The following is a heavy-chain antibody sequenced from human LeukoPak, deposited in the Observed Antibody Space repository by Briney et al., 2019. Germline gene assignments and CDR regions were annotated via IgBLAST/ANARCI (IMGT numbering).Heavy chain of an antibody. CDR1: GFTFSSYG. D-gene: IGHD3-3*01. J-gene: IGHJ3*02. CDR2: ISGSGGRT. Sequence: GGSLRLSCGASGFTFSSYGMSWVRQAPGKGLEWVSAISGSGGRTYYADSVKGRFTIYRDNAKNSLYLQMNSLRAEDTAVYYCARAETIDFAVAAFDIWGQGTMVTVPS. CDR3: ARAETIDFAVAAFDI. V-gene: IGHV3-23*01.